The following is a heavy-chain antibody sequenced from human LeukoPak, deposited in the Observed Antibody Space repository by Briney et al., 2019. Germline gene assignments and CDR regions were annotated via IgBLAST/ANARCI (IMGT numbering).Heavy chain of an antibody. D-gene: IGHD6-19*01. CDR1: GFTFSSYG. V-gene: IGHV3-33*06. CDR2: IWYDGSNK. CDR3: AKQNKNPGYSSGWYYYYYYMDV. Sequence: PGRSLRLSCAASGFTFSSYGMHWVRQAPGKGLEWVAVIWYDGSNKYYADSVKGRFTISRDNSKNTLYLQMNSLRAEDTAVYYCAKQNKNPGYSSGWYYYYYYMDVWGKGTTVTVSS. J-gene: IGHJ6*03.